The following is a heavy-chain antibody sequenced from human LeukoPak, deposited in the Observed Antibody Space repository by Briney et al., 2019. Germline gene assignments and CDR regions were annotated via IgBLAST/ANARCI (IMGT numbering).Heavy chain of an antibody. CDR3: AKALTGSGWYIDFDY. D-gene: IGHD6-19*01. CDR2: ISGSGGST. Sequence: GGSLRLSCAASGFTFSSYAMSWVRQAPGKGLEWVSAISGSGGSTYYADSVKGRFTISRDNSKNTPYLQMNSLRAEDTAVYYCAKALTGSGWYIDFDYWGQGTLVTVSS. J-gene: IGHJ4*02. CDR1: GFTFSSYA. V-gene: IGHV3-23*01.